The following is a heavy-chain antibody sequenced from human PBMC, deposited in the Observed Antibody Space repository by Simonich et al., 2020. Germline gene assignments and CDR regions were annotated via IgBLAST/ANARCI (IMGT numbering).Heavy chain of an antibody. CDR1: GGSISSGSYY. CDR2: IYSSGST. D-gene: IGHD6-13*01. Sequence: QLQLQESGPGLVKPSETLSLTCTVSGGSISSGSYYWGWIRHPPGKGLEWIGSIYSSGSTYYTPTLNSRFTISVDTSKNQFSLKRSSVTAADTAVYYCARHAGFAFDIWGQGTMVTVSS. CDR3: ARHAGFAFDI. V-gene: IGHV4-39*01. J-gene: IGHJ3*02.